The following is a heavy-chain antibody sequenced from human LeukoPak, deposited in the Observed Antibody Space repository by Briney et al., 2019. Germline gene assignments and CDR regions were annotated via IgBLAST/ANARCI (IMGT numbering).Heavy chain of an antibody. J-gene: IGHJ6*03. D-gene: IGHD3-3*01. Sequence: GGSLRLSCAASGFTFSNFEMNWVRQAPGKGLEWVSYISSSGSAIYYADSVKGRFTISRDNAKNSLYLQMSSLRAEDTAVYYCARGFGVAYYYYSMDVWGKGTTVTISS. CDR1: GFTFSNFE. V-gene: IGHV3-48*03. CDR2: ISSSGSAI. CDR3: ARGFGVAYYYYSMDV.